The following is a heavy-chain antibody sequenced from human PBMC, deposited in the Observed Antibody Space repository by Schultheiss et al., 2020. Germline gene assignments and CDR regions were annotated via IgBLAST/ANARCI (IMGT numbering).Heavy chain of an antibody. CDR2: IYYSGST. D-gene: IGHD3-22*01. J-gene: IGHJ3*02. V-gene: IGHV4-59*01. CDR3: AGRDYYDSSGYDDAFDI. Sequence: SETLSLTCTVSGGSISSYYWSWIRQPPGKGLGWIGYIYYSGSTNYNPSLKSRVTISVDTSKNQFSLKLSSVTAADTAVYYCAGRDYYDSSGYDDAFDIWGQGTMVTVSS. CDR1: GGSISSYY.